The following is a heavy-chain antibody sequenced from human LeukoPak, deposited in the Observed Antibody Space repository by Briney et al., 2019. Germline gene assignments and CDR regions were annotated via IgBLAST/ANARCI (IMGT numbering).Heavy chain of an antibody. V-gene: IGHV3-7*01. CDR3: ARDLGMVALDY. D-gene: IGHD2-15*01. Sequence: GGSLRLSCAASGFTFSGSWMDWVRQAPGKGLEWVANIKEDGSEEYYVDSVKGRFTISRDNAKNSLYLQMNSLRAEDTAVYYCARDLGMVALDYWGQGTLVTVSS. CDR1: GFTFSGSW. CDR2: IKEDGSEE. J-gene: IGHJ4*02.